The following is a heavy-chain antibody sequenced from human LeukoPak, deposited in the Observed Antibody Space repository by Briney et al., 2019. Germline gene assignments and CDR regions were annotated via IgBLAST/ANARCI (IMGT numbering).Heavy chain of an antibody. V-gene: IGHV3-30-3*01. D-gene: IGHD3-22*01. CDR1: GFTFSSYA. CDR2: ISYDGSNK. J-gene: IGHJ4*02. Sequence: GGSLRLSCAASGFTFSSYAMHWVRQAPGKGLEWVAVISYDGSNKYYADSVKGRFTISRDNSKNTLYLQMNSLRAEDTAVYDCARERREGYYYDSSGSDYWGQGTLVTVSS. CDR3: ARERREGYYYDSSGSDY.